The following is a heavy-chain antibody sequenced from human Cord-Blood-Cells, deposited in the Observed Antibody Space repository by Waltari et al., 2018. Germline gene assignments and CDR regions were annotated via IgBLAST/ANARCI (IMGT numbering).Heavy chain of an antibody. D-gene: IGHD7-27*01. CDR3: ARMSYWGSRAFDI. Sequence: QLQLQESGPGLVKPSETLSPTCTVSGGPISRRSYYWGWIRQPPGKVLEWIGSIYYSGSTYYNPSLKSRVTISVDTSKNQFSLKLSSVTAADTAVYYCARMSYWGSRAFDIWGQGTMVTVSS. J-gene: IGHJ3*02. CDR1: GGPISRRSYY. V-gene: IGHV4-39*01. CDR2: IYYSGST.